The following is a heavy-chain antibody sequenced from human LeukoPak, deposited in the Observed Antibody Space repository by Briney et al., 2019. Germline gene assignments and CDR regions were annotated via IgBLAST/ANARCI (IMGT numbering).Heavy chain of an antibody. J-gene: IGHJ4*02. CDR2: ISASASIT. CDR3: ATGAASIGWLSHDH. CDR1: GFTFSSIS. V-gene: IGHV3-23*01. Sequence: GGSLRLSCAASGFTFSSISMSWVRQTPGKGLEWVSDISASASITKYADSVKGRFIISRDNSKNTLFLQMNSLTAEDTAVYYCATGAASIGWLSHDHWGQGTLVIVSS. D-gene: IGHD2-15*01.